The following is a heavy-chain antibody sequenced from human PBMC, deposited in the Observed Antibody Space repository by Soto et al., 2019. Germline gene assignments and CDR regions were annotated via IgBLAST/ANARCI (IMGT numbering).Heavy chain of an antibody. CDR2: ISSSSSYI. Sequence: GGSLRLSCAASGFTFSSYSMNWVRQAPGKGLEWVSSISSSSSYIYYADSVKGRLTISRDNAKNSLYLQMNSLRAEDTAVYYYARDSLLLRFLEWWDKRPKNRSYFDFWGQGTRVTVSS. CDR3: ARDSLLLRFLEWWDKRPKNRSYFDF. V-gene: IGHV3-21*01. J-gene: IGHJ4*02. D-gene: IGHD3-3*01. CDR1: GFTFSSYS.